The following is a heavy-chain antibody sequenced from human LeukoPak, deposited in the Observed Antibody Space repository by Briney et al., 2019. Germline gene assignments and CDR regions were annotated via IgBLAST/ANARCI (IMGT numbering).Heavy chain of an antibody. CDR3: ARETGRVYSGSSKQGPGYYFDY. V-gene: IGHV3-7*01. Sequence: AGGSLRLSCAASGFTFSNYWMSWVRQAPGKGLEWVANIKQDGSEKYYVDSVKGRFTISRDNAKNSLYLQMSSLRAEDTAVYYCARETGRVYSGSSKQGPGYYFDYWGQGTLVTVSS. CDR1: GFTFSNYW. CDR2: IKQDGSEK. D-gene: IGHD1-26*01. J-gene: IGHJ4*02.